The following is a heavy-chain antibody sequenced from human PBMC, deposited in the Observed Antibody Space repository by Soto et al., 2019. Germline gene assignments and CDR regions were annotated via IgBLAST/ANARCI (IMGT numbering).Heavy chain of an antibody. D-gene: IGHD6-6*01. Sequence: QVQLQQWGAGLLKPSETLSLTCAVYGGSFSGYYWSWIRQPPGKGLEWIGEINHSGSTNYNPSLKSRVTISVDTSKNQFSLKLSSVTAADTAVYHCARGRSWSSSSWPHYYYYYMDVWGKGTTVTVSS. CDR2: INHSGST. J-gene: IGHJ6*03. CDR1: GGSFSGYY. V-gene: IGHV4-34*01. CDR3: ARGRSWSSSSWPHYYYYYMDV.